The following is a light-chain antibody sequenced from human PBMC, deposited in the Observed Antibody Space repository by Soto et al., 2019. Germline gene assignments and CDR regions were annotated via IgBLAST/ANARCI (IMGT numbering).Light chain of an antibody. CDR3: AAWDDSLNGVV. CDR2: SNS. CDR1: SSNIGSNT. Sequence: QPVLTQPPSASGTPGQRVTISCSGSSSNIGSNTVNWYQQLPGTAPKLLIYSNSQRPSGVPERFSGSKSGTSASLAISGLQSEDEADYYCAAWDDSLNGVVFGGGTKLTVL. V-gene: IGLV1-44*01. J-gene: IGLJ2*01.